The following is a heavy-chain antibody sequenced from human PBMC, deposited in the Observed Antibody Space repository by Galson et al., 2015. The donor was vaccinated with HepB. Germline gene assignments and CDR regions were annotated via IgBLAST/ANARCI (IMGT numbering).Heavy chain of an antibody. CDR3: ARDWSPFYESRNYYGFLDY. J-gene: IGHJ4*02. CDR1: GGTFSTYA. V-gene: IGHV1-69*04. D-gene: IGHD3-22*01. Sequence: SVKVSCKASGGTFSTYAISWVRQAPGQGLEWMGRIIPILDIADHAQKFQGRVRITAEKSTSTAYMELSSLRSEDTAVYYCARDWSPFYESRNYYGFLDYWGRGTPVTVSS. CDR2: IIPILDIA.